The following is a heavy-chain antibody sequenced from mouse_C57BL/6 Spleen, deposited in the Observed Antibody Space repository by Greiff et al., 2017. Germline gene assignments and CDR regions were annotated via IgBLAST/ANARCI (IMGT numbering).Heavy chain of an antibody. Sequence: QVQLQQPGAELVRPGTSVKLSCKASGYTFTSYWMHWVKQRPGQGLEWIGVIDPSDSSTNYNQKFKGKATLTVDTSSSTAYMQLSSLTSEDSAVYYCARDPYGSSFYAMDYWGQGTSVTVSS. J-gene: IGHJ4*01. CDR1: GYTFTSYW. CDR3: ARDPYGSSFYAMDY. D-gene: IGHD1-1*01. V-gene: IGHV1-59*01. CDR2: IDPSDSST.